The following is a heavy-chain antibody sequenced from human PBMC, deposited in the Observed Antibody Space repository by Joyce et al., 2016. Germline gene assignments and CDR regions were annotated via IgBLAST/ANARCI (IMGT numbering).Heavy chain of an antibody. CDR3: ARGPLITMIVVVSDAFDI. CDR2: ISTYNNNT. J-gene: IGHJ3*02. D-gene: IGHD3-22*01. CDR1: GYTFPSFG. V-gene: IGHV1-18*01. Sequence: QVQLVQSGAEVKKPGASVKVSCKTSGYTFPSFGISWVRQAPGQGLEWMGWISTYNNNTNYAQKFQGRVTMTTDTSTTTAFMELRSLRSDDTAVYFCARGPLITMIVVVSDAFDIWGQGTMVTVSS.